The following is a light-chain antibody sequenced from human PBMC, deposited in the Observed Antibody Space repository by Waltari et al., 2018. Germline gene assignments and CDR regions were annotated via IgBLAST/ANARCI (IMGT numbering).Light chain of an antibody. CDR1: QSISTR. V-gene: IGKV1-5*03. CDR3: QQYDSFSYT. J-gene: IGKJ2*01. CDR2: KAS. Sequence: DIQMTQSPSTLSASVGDRVTITCRASQSISTRLAWYQQKLGKAPKLLIYKASSLESWVPSRFSGSGSGTEFTLTISSLQPEDFATYYCQQYDSFSYTFGQGTKLEIK.